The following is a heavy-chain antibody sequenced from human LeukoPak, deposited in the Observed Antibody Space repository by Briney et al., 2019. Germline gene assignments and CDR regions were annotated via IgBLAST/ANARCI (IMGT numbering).Heavy chain of an antibody. Sequence: SETLSLTCAVYGGSFSGYYWSWIRQPPGKGLEWIGEINHSGSTNYNPSLKSRVTISVDTSKNQFSLKLSSVTAADTAVYYCARVRRMYYGSGSYYSYFDYWGQGTLVTVSS. D-gene: IGHD3-10*01. V-gene: IGHV4-34*01. CDR2: INHSGST. CDR3: ARVRRMYYGSGSYYSYFDY. J-gene: IGHJ4*02. CDR1: GGSFSGYY.